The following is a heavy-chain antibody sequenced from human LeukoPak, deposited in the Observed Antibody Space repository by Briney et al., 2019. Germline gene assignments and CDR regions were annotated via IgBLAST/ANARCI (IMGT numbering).Heavy chain of an antibody. J-gene: IGHJ6*03. CDR2: IYSGGST. CDR1: GFTVSSNY. Sequence: PGGSLRLSCAASGFTVSSNYMSWVRQAPGRGLEWVSVIYSGGSTYYADSVKGRFTISRDNSKNTLYLQMNSLRAEDTAVYYCASTPGGYCSGGSCYHYYYMDVWGKGTTVTVSS. D-gene: IGHD2-15*01. V-gene: IGHV3-53*01. CDR3: ASTPGGYCSGGSCYHYYYMDV.